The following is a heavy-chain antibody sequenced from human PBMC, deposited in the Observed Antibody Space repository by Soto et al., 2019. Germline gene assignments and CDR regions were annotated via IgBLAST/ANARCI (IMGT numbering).Heavy chain of an antibody. D-gene: IGHD3-3*01. V-gene: IGHV1-69*13. CDR1: GGTFNNYA. CDR3: ARAGYDFWSGYYNRMDG. CDR2: IIPSIGTA. Sequence: SVKVSCKASGGTFNNYAITWVRQAPGQGLEWMGGIIPSIGTANYAQKFQGRVTITADESTSTAYMELSSLRSDDTAVYYCARAGYDFWSGYYNRMDGWGKGTTVTVAS. J-gene: IGHJ6*04.